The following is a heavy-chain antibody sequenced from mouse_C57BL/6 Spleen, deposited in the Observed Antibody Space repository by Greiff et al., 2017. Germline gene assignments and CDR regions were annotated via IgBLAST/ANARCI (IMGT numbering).Heavy chain of an antibody. Sequence: QVQLQQSGAELMKPGASVKLSCKATGYTFTGYWIEWVKQRPGHGLEWIGEISPGSGSTNYNEKFKGKATFTADTSSNTAYMQLSSLTTEDSAIYYCARKGPIYYDYDWFAYWGQGTLVTVSA. CDR1: GYTFTGYW. CDR2: ISPGSGST. D-gene: IGHD2-4*01. J-gene: IGHJ3*01. CDR3: ARKGPIYYDYDWFAY. V-gene: IGHV1-9*01.